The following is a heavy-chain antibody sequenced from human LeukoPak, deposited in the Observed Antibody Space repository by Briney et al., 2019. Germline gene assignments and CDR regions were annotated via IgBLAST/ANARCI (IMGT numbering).Heavy chain of an antibody. V-gene: IGHV3-23*01. D-gene: IGHD5-18*01. J-gene: IGHJ6*02. CDR3: AKGYSSGGGHYHGLDV. CDR2: ISGSGGST. Sequence: GGSLRLSCAASGFTFSSYAMSWVRQAPGKGLEWVSGISGSGGSTNYADSVKGRFTISRDKSKNTMYLQMDSLRAEDTAVYYCAKGYSSGGGHYHGLDVWGQGTTVTVSS. CDR1: GFTFSSYA.